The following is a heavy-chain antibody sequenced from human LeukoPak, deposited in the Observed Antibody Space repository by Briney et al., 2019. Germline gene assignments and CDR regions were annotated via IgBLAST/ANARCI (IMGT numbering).Heavy chain of an antibody. D-gene: IGHD5-18*01. Sequence: GASVKVSCKASGYTFTYRYLHWVRQAPGQGLEWMGIINPSGGSTSYAQKFQGRVTMTRDTSTSTAYMELSSLRSEDTAVYYCARQYSYGLGGPAYGMDVWGQGTTVTVSS. CDR1: GYTFTYRY. CDR2: INPSGGST. CDR3: ARQYSYGLGGPAYGMDV. V-gene: IGHV1-46*01. J-gene: IGHJ6*02.